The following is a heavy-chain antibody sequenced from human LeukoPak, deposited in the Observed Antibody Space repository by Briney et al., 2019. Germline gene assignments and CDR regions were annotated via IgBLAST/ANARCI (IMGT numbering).Heavy chain of an antibody. CDR1: GFTFSSYA. CDR3: AKDMFRYRSSTSCYLVDY. Sequence: GGSLRLSCAASGFTFSSYAMSWIRQAPGKGLEWVSAISGSGGSTYYADSVKGRFTISRDNSKNTLYLQMNSLRAEDTAVYYCAKDMFRYRSSTSCYLVDYWGQGTLVTVSS. J-gene: IGHJ4*02. CDR2: ISGSGGST. V-gene: IGHV3-23*01. D-gene: IGHD2-2*01.